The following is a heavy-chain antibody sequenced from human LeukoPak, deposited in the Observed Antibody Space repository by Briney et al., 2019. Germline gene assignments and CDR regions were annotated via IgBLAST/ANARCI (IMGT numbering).Heavy chain of an antibody. D-gene: IGHD3-3*01. CDR2: ISWNSFSK. Sequence: GGSLRLSCAASGFTFNDYANHWVRQSPGKGLEWVSGISWNSFSKGYVDSVRGRFTISRDNAKNSVSLQMNSLRAEDTAVYYCASQGGYDFWSGYGWGQGTLVTVSS. J-gene: IGHJ4*02. CDR3: ASQGGYDFWSGYG. V-gene: IGHV3-9*01. CDR1: GFTFNDYA.